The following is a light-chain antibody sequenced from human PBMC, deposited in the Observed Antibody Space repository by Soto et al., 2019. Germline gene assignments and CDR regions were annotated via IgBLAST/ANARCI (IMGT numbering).Light chain of an antibody. Sequence: EIVLTQSPGTLSFSPGERATLSCRASHTISSSYLAWYQQKPGQAPRPLMYGISRGATGIPDRFSGSGSGTDFTLTITRLEPEDFAVYYCQQYVTSSPRTLGQGTKVDIK. CDR2: GIS. J-gene: IGKJ1*01. V-gene: IGKV3-20*01. CDR3: QQYVTSSPRT. CDR1: HTISSSY.